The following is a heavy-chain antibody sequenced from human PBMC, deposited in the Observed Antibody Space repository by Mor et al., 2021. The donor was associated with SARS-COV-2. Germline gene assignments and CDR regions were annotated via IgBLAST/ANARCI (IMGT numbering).Heavy chain of an antibody. CDR3: SKGWDGRGYYYLGNAFEN. J-gene: IGHJ3*02. D-gene: IGHD3-3*01. CDR2: NKSQTDGGTT. Sequence: LEWVGRNKSQTDGGTTDYGAPVEGRFTISRDDSKKMVFLQMNGLKTDDTGVYYCSKGWDGRGYYYLGNAFENWGQGTAVTVSS. V-gene: IGHV3-15*01.